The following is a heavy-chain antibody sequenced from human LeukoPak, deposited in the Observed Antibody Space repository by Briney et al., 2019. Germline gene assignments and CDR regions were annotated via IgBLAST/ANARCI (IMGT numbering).Heavy chain of an antibody. Sequence: EASVKVSCKASGGTFSSYAFSWVRQAPGQGLQWMGGIIPILGTTNYAQQFQGRVTMTTDESTSTAFMELSSLRSEDTAIYYCATDDGSVTMGFDSWGQGTLLTVSS. V-gene: IGHV1-69*05. CDR2: IIPILGTT. J-gene: IGHJ5*01. CDR1: GGTFSSYA. D-gene: IGHD4-17*01. CDR3: ATDDGSVTMGFDS.